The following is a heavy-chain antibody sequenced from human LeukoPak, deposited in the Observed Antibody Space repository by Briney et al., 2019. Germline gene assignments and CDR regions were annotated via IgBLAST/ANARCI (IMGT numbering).Heavy chain of an antibody. D-gene: IGHD6-13*01. J-gene: IGHJ6*04. CDR3: ARDKSGIAAAGTGYYYGMDV. V-gene: IGHV3-21*01. Sequence: PGGSLRLSCAASVFTFSSYIMNWVRHAPGKGLEWVSSISSSSSYIYYADSVKGRFTISRDNAKNSLYLQMNSLRAENTAVYYCARDKSGIAAAGTGYYYGMDVWGKGTTVTVSS. CDR1: VFTFSSYI. CDR2: ISSSSSYI.